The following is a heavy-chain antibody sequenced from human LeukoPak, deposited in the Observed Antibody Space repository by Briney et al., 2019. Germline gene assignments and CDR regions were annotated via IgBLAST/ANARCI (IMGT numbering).Heavy chain of an antibody. CDR3: AITIFGVAIGPDAFDI. J-gene: IGHJ3*02. V-gene: IGHV3-21*01. D-gene: IGHD3-3*01. Sequence: GGSLRLSCAASGFTFSTYAISWVRQAPGKGLEWVSSISSSSSYIYYADSVKGRFTISRDNAKNSLYLQMNSLRAEDTAVYYCAITIFGVAIGPDAFDIWGQGTMVTVSS. CDR2: ISSSSSYI. CDR1: GFTFSTYA.